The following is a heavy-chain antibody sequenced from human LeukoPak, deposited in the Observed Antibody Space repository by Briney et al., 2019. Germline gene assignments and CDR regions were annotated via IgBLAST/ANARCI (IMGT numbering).Heavy chain of an antibody. D-gene: IGHD3-10*01. CDR2: IYSGGNT. V-gene: IGHV3-66*01. Sequence: GGSLRLSCEVSGFTVSGNYMSWVRQAPGKGLDWVSIIYSGGNTYYADSVKGRFTISRDNSRNTLHLQMSSLRVEDTAVYYCVKDSSSGSYFDYWGQGTLATVSS. CDR3: VKDSSSGSYFDY. J-gene: IGHJ4*02. CDR1: GFTVSGNY.